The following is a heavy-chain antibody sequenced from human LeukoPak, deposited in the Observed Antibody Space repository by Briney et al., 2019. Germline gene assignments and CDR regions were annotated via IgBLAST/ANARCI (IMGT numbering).Heavy chain of an antibody. CDR3: ARSRHYGSGSYYSDYYYYGMDV. CDR1: GGSIRSHY. CDR2: IHNSGST. D-gene: IGHD3-10*01. Sequence: SETLSLTCAVSGGSIRSHYWSWIRQPPGKGLEWIGDIHNSGSTNYYPSLKSRVTISVDTSKNQFSLKLTSVTAADTAVYYCARSRHYGSGSYYSDYYYYGMDVWGQGTTVIVSS. V-gene: IGHV4-59*11. J-gene: IGHJ6*02.